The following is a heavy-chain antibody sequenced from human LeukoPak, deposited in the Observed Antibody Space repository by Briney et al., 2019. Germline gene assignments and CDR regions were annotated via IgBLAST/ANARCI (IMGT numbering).Heavy chain of an antibody. CDR1: GDSISSAY. CDR2: VYYSESTT. J-gene: IGHJ3*02. CDR3: ARNKDIVVVPAAPDAFDI. Sequence: SETLSLTCSVSGDSISSAYWSWIRQPPGKGLEWIGYVYYSESTTSYDPSLKSRVIISVDTSKNQFSLKLSSVTAADTAVYYCARNKDIVVVPAAPDAFDIWGQGTMVTVSS. D-gene: IGHD2-2*01. V-gene: IGHV4-59*01.